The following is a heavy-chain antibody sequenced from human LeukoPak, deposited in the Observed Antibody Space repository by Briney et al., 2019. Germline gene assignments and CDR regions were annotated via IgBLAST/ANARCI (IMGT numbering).Heavy chain of an antibody. D-gene: IGHD3-22*01. CDR1: GFTFSSDG. J-gene: IGHJ4*02. CDR2: IWYDGSNK. Sequence: GGSLRLSCAASGFTFSSDGMHWVRQAPVKGLEWVAVIWYDGSNKYYADSVKGRFTISRDNSKNTLYLQMNSLRAEDTAVYYCARGGYYYDSSGYYSSLGYWGQGTLVTVSS. CDR3: ARGGYYYDSSGYYSSLGY. V-gene: IGHV3-33*01.